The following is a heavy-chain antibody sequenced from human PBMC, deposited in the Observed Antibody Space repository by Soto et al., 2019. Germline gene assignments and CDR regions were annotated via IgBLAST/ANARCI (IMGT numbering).Heavy chain of an antibody. D-gene: IGHD4-17*01. CDR2: IIPIFGTA. CDR3: ARLDYGDYVGDY. V-gene: IGHV1-69*01. J-gene: IGHJ4*02. Sequence: QVQLVQSGAEVKKPGSSVKVSCNASGCTFSSYAISWVRHAPGHGLEWMGGIIPIFGTANYAQKFQGRVTITADESTSTADMELSSLRSEDTAVYYCARLDYGDYVGDYWGQGTLVTVSS. CDR1: GCTFSSYA.